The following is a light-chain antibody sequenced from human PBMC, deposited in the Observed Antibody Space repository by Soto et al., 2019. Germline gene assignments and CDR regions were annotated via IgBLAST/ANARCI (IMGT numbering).Light chain of an antibody. Sequence: QSVLTQPASVSGSPGQSITISCTGTSSDVVGYNYVSCYQQHPGKAPKLMIYEFSNRPSGISNRFSGSKSGNTASLTISGLQAEDEADYYCSSYISRSRVFGTGPKVTVL. V-gene: IGLV2-14*01. CDR3: SSYISRSRV. CDR2: EFS. J-gene: IGLJ1*01. CDR1: SSDVVGYNY.